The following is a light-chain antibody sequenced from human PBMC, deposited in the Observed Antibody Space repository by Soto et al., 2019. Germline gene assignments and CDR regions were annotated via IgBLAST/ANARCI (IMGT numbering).Light chain of an antibody. CDR2: GAS. CDR1: QAISGY. CDR3: QQSHTTPTT. Sequence: DIQMTQSPSSLSASVGDRVTITCRAGQAISGYLNWYQHKPATAPRLLVYGASRLQSGVPSRFSGSGSGTHFTLTSSALQPEDFATYYCQQSHTTPTTFGQGTRVDIK. J-gene: IGKJ5*01. V-gene: IGKV1-39*01.